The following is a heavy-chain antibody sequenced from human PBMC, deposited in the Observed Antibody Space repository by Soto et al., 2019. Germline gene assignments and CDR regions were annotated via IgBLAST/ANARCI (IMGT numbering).Heavy chain of an antibody. D-gene: IGHD3-3*01. CDR1: GFTFSSYA. CDR3: AKGYDFWSGYSGDAFDI. Sequence: EVQLLESGGGLVQPGGSLRLSCAASGFTFSSYAMSWVRQAPGKGLEWVSAISGSGGSTYYADSVKGRFTISRDNSKNTLYLQMNSLRDEDTAVYYCAKGYDFWSGYSGDAFDIWGQGTMVTVSS. J-gene: IGHJ3*02. V-gene: IGHV3-23*01. CDR2: ISGSGGST.